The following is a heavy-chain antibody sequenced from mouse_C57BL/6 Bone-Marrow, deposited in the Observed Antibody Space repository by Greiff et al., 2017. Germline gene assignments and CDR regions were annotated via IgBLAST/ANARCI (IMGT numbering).Heavy chain of an antibody. Sequence: DVHLVESGGDLVKPGGSLKLSCAASGFTFSSYGMSWVRQTPDKRLEWVATISSGGSYTYYPDSVKGRFTISRDNAKNTLYLQMSSLKSEDTAMYYCARPMDYWGQGTSVTVSS. CDR2: ISSGGSYT. CDR3: ARPMDY. CDR1: GFTFSSYG. J-gene: IGHJ4*01. V-gene: IGHV5-6*01.